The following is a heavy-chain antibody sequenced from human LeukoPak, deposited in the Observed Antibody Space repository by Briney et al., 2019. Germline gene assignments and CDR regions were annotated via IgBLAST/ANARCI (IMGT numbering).Heavy chain of an antibody. Sequence: TVKVSCKASGGTFSSYAISWVRQAPGQGLEWMGGIIPIFGTANYAQKFQGRVTITADKSTSTAYMELSSLRSEDTAVYYCARKVPNDSSGYYYRGQFDPWGQGTLVTVSS. D-gene: IGHD3-22*01. J-gene: IGHJ5*02. CDR2: IIPIFGTA. CDR1: GGTFSSYA. V-gene: IGHV1-69*06. CDR3: ARKVPNDSSGYYYRGQFDP.